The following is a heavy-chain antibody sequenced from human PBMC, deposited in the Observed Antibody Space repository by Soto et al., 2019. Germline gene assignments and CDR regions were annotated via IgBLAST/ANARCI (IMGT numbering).Heavy chain of an antibody. Sequence: GGTLRLSCAASGFSFSSYSMNWVRQPPGKGLEWVSSISSSRYIYYADSVKSRFTISRDNAKNSLYLKMNSLRAEDTAVYYCARARTVTPLWGYYYYMDVWGKGTTVTVSS. CDR2: ISSSRYI. V-gene: IGHV3-21*01. CDR3: ARARTVTPLWGYYYYMDV. J-gene: IGHJ6*03. D-gene: IGHD4-17*01. CDR1: GFSFSSYS.